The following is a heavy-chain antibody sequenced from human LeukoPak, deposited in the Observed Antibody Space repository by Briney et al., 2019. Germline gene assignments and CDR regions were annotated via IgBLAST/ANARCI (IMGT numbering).Heavy chain of an antibody. D-gene: IGHD3-10*01. V-gene: IGHV4-39*01. J-gene: IGHJ6*03. CDR3: ARQISDYYYYYMDV. CDR1: GGSISSSNYY. Sequence: SETLSLTCTVSGGSISSSNYYWGWIRQPPGKGLKWIGTIYYSGTTYYNPSLESRVTISEGTSKNQFSLTLRSVTAADTAVYYCARQISDYYYYYMDVWGKGTTVTVSS. CDR2: IYYSGTT.